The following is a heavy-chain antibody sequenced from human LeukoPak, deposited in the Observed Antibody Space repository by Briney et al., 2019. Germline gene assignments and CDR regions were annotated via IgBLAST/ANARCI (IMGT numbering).Heavy chain of an antibody. CDR3: AREEEAVAANWFDP. D-gene: IGHD6-19*01. V-gene: IGHV1-69*13. CDR1: GGTFSSYA. Sequence: SVKVSCKASGGTFSSYAIGWVRQAPGQGLEWMGGIIPIFGTANYAQKSQGRVTITADESTSTAYMELSSLRSEDTAVYYCAREEEAVAANWFDPWGQGTLVTVSS. CDR2: IIPIFGTA. J-gene: IGHJ5*02.